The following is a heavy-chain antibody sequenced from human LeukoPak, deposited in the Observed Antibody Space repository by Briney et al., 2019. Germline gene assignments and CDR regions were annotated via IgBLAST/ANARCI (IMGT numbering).Heavy chain of an antibody. CDR1: GGSISSGSYY. D-gene: IGHD3-10*01. J-gene: IGHJ4*02. Sequence: PSETLSLTCTVSGGSISSGSYYWSWIRQPAGKGLEWIGRIYTSGSTNYNPSLKSRVTISVDTSKNQFSLKLSSVTAADTAVYYCARAANYGSGSYSDYWGQGTLVTVSS. CDR3: ARAANYGSGSYSDY. CDR2: IYTSGST. V-gene: IGHV4-61*02.